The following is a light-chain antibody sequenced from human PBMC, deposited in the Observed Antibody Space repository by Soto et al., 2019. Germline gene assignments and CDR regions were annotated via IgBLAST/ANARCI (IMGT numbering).Light chain of an antibody. V-gene: IGKV3-20*01. J-gene: IGKJ3*01. CDR1: QSINSKS. Sequence: EIVLTQSPGTLSLSPGEGATVSCRVSQSINSKSLVWYQRKFGQAPRLLIYNTSSRSTVIPDRFSGSGSGTDFTLSISRLEPEDFAVYYCQHYGGSFIFGPGTKGDFK. CDR3: QHYGGSFI. CDR2: NTS.